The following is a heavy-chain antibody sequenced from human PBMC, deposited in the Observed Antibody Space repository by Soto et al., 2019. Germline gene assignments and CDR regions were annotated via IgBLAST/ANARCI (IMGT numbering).Heavy chain of an antibody. CDR2: INGGGSSA. Sequence: EVQLVESGGDLVQPGGSLRLSCAASGFSFSIFWMHWVRQAPGKGLVWVSSINGGGSSADYADSVKGRLPFSRDNGENTVYMHVNGVWAEDTAVYYCTRGGGYSGYEPFGYWGQGTLVTVSS. V-gene: IGHV3-74*01. J-gene: IGHJ4*02. D-gene: IGHD5-12*01. CDR3: TRGGGYSGYEPFGY. CDR1: GFSFSIFW.